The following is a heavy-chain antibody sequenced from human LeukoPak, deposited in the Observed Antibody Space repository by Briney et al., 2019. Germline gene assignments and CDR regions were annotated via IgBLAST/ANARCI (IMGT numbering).Heavy chain of an antibody. CDR1: GGTFSSYA. J-gene: IGHJ4*02. D-gene: IGHD6-19*01. CDR2: IIPIFGTA. V-gene: IGHV1-69*13. CDR3: ARDPYDAVAGAPDNDH. Sequence: SVKVSCKASGGTFSSYAISWVRQAPGQGLEWMGGIIPIFGTANYAQKFQGRVTITADESTSTAYMELSSLRSEDTAVYYCARDPYDAVAGAPDNDHWGQGTLVTVSS.